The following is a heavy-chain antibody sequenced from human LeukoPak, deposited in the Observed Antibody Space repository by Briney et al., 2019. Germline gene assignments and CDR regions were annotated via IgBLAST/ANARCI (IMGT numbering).Heavy chain of an antibody. J-gene: IGHJ4*02. V-gene: IGHV4-4*07. D-gene: IGHD3-22*01. CDR1: GGSISSYY. Sequence: SETLSLTCTVSGGSISSYYWSWIRQPAGKGLEWIGRIYTSGSTNYNPSLKSRVTMSVDTSKNQFSLKLSSVTAADTAVYYCARGPPPLYDSSGYYDYWGQGTLVSVSS. CDR3: ARGPPPLYDSSGYYDY. CDR2: IYTSGST.